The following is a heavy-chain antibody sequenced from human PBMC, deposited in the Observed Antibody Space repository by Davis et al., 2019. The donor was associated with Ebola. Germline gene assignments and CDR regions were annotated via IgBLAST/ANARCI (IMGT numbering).Heavy chain of an antibody. CDR2: ISSSGSTI. Sequence: GESLKISCAASGFTFSSYGMHWVRQAPGEGLEWVSSISSSGSTIYYAGSVKGRFTISRDNAKSSLYLQMNSLRDEDTAVYYCARVRGSGWYFDYWGQGTLVTVSS. V-gene: IGHV3-48*02. CDR3: ARVRGSGWYFDY. CDR1: GFTFSSYG. J-gene: IGHJ4*02. D-gene: IGHD6-19*01.